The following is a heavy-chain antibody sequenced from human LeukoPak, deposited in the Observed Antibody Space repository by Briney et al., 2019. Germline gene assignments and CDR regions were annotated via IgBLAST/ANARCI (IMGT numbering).Heavy chain of an antibody. Sequence: SETLSLTCTVSGGSISSGSYYWRWLRQPAGKGLEWIGRIYTSGSTNYNPSLKSRVTISVDTSKHQFSLKLSSVTAADTAVYYCARGGSYPGYWFDPWGQGTLVTVSS. CDR1: GGSISSGSYY. D-gene: IGHD1-26*01. J-gene: IGHJ5*02. V-gene: IGHV4-61*02. CDR2: IYTSGST. CDR3: ARGGSYPGYWFDP.